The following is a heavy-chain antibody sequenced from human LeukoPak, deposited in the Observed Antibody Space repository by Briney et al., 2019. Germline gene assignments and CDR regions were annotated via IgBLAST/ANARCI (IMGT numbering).Heavy chain of an antibody. V-gene: IGHV1-2*02. CDR3: ARDRYRSGGSCYYFDY. D-gene: IGHD2-15*01. CDR2: INPNSGGT. CDR1: GYTFTGYY. J-gene: IGHJ4*02. Sequence: ASVKVSCKASGYTFTGYYMHWVRQAPGQGLEWMGWINPNSGGTNYAQKFQGRVTMTRDTSISTAYMELSRLRSDDTAVYYCARDRYRSGGSCYYFDYWGQGTLVTVSS.